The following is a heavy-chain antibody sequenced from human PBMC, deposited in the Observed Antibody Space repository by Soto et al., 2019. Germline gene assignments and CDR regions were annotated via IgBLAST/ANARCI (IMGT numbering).Heavy chain of an antibody. Sequence: QVQLQQWGAGLLKPSETLSLTCAVYGGSFSGYYWSWIRQPPGKGLEWIGEINHSGSTNYNPSLKSRVTISVDTSKNQFSLKLSSVTAADTAVYYCARYSGFRDYFDCWGQGTLVTVSS. D-gene: IGHD5-12*01. CDR3: ARYSGFRDYFDC. J-gene: IGHJ4*02. CDR2: INHSGST. CDR1: GGSFSGYY. V-gene: IGHV4-34*01.